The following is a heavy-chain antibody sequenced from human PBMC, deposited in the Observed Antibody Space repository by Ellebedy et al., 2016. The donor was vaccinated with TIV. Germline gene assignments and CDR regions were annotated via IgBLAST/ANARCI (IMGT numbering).Heavy chain of an antibody. Sequence: SETLSLTXTVSGGSISSSSYYWGWIRQPPGKGLEWIGSIYYSGSTYYNPSLKSRVTISVDTSKNQFSLKLSSVTAADTAVYYCARGNGDYEDAFDIWGQGTMVTVSS. CDR3: ARGNGDYEDAFDI. V-gene: IGHV4-39*07. J-gene: IGHJ3*02. CDR1: GGSISSSSYY. CDR2: IYYSGST. D-gene: IGHD4-17*01.